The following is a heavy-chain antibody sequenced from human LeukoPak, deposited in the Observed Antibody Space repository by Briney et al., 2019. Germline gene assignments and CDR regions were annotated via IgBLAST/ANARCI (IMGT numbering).Heavy chain of an antibody. V-gene: IGHV3-30*03. J-gene: IGHJ6*02. CDR3: AVVIRDYYYGMDV. Sequence: PGGSLRLSCAASGFTFSSYGMHWVRQAPGKGLEWVAVISYDGSNKYYADSVKGRFTISRDNSKNTLYLQMNSLRAEDTAVYYCAVVIRDYYYGMDVWGQGTTVTVSS. D-gene: IGHD2/OR15-2a*01. CDR1: GFTFSSYG. CDR2: ISYDGSNK.